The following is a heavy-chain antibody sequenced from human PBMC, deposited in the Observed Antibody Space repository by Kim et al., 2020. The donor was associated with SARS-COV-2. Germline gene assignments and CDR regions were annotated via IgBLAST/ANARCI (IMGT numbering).Heavy chain of an antibody. CDR3: ARGFMLPGSVHWYSDL. Sequence: SETLSLTCTVSGGSISTFHWNWFRQPAGKGLEWIGRIYTSGNTNYNPSLKSRVTVSLDSSKRQLSLRLTSVTAADTAVYYCARGFMLPGSVHWYSDLWGRGTLVTVSS. CDR2: IYTSGNT. J-gene: IGHJ2*01. CDR1: GGSISTFH. V-gene: IGHV4-4*07. D-gene: IGHD3-16*01.